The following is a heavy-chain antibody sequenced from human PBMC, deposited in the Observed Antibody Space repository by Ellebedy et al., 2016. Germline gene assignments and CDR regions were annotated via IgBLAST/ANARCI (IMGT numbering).Heavy chain of an antibody. CDR1: GGSISSYY. V-gene: IGHV4-59*08. D-gene: IGHD2-2*01. J-gene: IGHJ6*02. CDR2: IYYSGST. Sequence: SETLSLXXTVSGGSISSYYWSWIRQPPGKGLEWIGYIYYSGSTNYNPSLKSRVTISVDTSKNQFSLKLSSVTAADTAVYYCARLRPVAPAAPTDYGMDVWGQGTTVTVSS. CDR3: ARLRPVAPAAPTDYGMDV.